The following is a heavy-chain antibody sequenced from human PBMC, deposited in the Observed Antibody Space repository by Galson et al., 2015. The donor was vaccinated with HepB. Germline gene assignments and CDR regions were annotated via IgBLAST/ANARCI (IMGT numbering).Heavy chain of an antibody. CDR2: ISSNGGST. CDR1: GFTFSSYA. Sequence: SLRLSCAASGFTFSSYAMHWVRQAPGKGLEYVSAISSNGGSTYYANSVKGRFTISRDNSKNTLYLQMGSLRAEDMAVYYCARVPEMGWELSRGSWGPIDYWGQGTLVTVSS. V-gene: IGHV3-64*01. D-gene: IGHD1-26*01. CDR3: ARVPEMGWELSRGSWGPIDY. J-gene: IGHJ4*02.